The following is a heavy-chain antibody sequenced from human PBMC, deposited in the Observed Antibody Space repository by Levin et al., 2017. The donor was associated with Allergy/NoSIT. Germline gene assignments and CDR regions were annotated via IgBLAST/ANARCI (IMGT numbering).Heavy chain of an antibody. J-gene: IGHJ5*02. CDR3: ARGLRITMIVVVIKGWFDP. CDR2: INHSGST. V-gene: IGHV4-34*01. Sequence: SETLSLTCAVYGGSFSGYYWSWIRQPPGKGLEWIGEINHSGSTNYNPSLKSRVTISVDTSKNQFSLKLSSVTAADTAVYYCARGLRITMIVVVIKGWFDPWGQGTLVTVSS. CDR1: GGSFSGYY. D-gene: IGHD3-22*01.